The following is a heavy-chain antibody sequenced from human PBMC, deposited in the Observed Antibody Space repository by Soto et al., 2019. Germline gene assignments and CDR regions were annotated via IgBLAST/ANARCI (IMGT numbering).Heavy chain of an antibody. Sequence: GVSLRLSCAASGFTFSSYAMSWVRQAPGKGLEWVSAISGSGGSTYYADSVKGRFTISRDNSKNTLYLQMNSLRAEDTAVYYCAKATYIWGSYRYFYFDYWGQGTLVTVSS. J-gene: IGHJ4*02. CDR3: AKATYIWGSYRYFYFDY. D-gene: IGHD3-16*02. CDR1: GFTFSSYA. V-gene: IGHV3-23*01. CDR2: ISGSGGST.